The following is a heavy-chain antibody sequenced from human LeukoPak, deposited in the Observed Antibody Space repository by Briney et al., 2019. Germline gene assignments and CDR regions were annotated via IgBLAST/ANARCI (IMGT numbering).Heavy chain of an antibody. CDR1: GFIFSSHG. V-gene: IGHV3-23*01. CDR2: VSPSGDIT. CDR3: AKGRVAAAGTVDVDP. Sequence: GGSLRLSCAASGFIFSSHGMNWVRQAPGKGLEWVSGVSPSGDITYYADSVKGRFTISRDNSENRVYLQMNSLRAEDTAVYYCAKGRVAAAGTVDVDPWGQGTLVTVSS. J-gene: IGHJ5*02. D-gene: IGHD6-13*01.